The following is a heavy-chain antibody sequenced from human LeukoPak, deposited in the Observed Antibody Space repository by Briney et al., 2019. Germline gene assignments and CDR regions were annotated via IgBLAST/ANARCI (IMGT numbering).Heavy chain of an antibody. CDR2: ISHSGST. D-gene: IGHD3-22*01. CDR3: ARHPDSSGYYIGY. CDR1: GYSISSGYY. Sequence: SETLSLTCAVSGYSISSGYYWGWIRQPPGKGLEWIGSISHSGSTFYNPSLKSRVTISVDTSENQFSLKLSSVTAADTAVYYCARHPDSSGYYIGYRGQGILVTVSS. J-gene: IGHJ4*02. V-gene: IGHV4-38-2*01.